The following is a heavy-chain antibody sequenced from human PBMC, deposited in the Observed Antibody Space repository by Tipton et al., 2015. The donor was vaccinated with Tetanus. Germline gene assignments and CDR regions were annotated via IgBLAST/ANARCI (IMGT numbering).Heavy chain of an antibody. V-gene: IGHV1-2*02. CDR3: ARGPTVTTAHYYYGMDV. D-gene: IGHD4-11*01. J-gene: IGHJ6*02. CDR1: GYTFTGNY. CDR2: INPNSGGT. Sequence: GAEVKKPGASVKVSCTASGYTFTGNYIHWVRQVPGQRLEWMAWINPNSGGTDFARKFQGRVTVTRDTSISTAYMELSGLRSDDTAVYYCARGPTVTTAHYYYGMDVWGQGTTVTVSS.